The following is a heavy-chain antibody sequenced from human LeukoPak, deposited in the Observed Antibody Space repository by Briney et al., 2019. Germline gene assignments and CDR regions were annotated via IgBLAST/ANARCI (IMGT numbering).Heavy chain of an antibody. CDR1: GFTFSSYA. D-gene: IGHD5-24*01. CDR2: VSGSGDST. Sequence: GGSLRLSCAASGFTFSSYAMSWVRQAPGKGLEWVSAVSGSGDSTYYADSVKGRFTISRDNSKNTLYLQMNSLRAEDTAVYYCAKGAVEMATIYYFDYWGQGTLVTVSS. V-gene: IGHV3-23*01. J-gene: IGHJ4*02. CDR3: AKGAVEMATIYYFDY.